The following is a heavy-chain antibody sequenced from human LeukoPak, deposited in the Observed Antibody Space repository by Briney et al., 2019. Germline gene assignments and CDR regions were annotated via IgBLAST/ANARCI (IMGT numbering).Heavy chain of an antibody. CDR3: TRAEDGCSDASCYGY. CDR2: TSPGGST. V-gene: IGHV4-61*02. Sequence: PSETLSLTCSVSGGSIRSGDYYWSWIRQPAGKGLEWIGRTSPGGSTNYNPSLMSRVTISIDTSKNHFSLELTFVTAADTAVYYCTRAEDGCSDASCYGYWGQGTLVTVSS. CDR1: GGSIRSGDYY. J-gene: IGHJ4*02. D-gene: IGHD2-2*01.